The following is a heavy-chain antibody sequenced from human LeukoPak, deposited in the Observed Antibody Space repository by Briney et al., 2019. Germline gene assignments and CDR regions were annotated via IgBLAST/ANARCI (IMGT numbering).Heavy chain of an antibody. CDR1: GFTFSNYY. D-gene: IGHD1-26*01. CDR3: ARDPKQGGTYWNYFDY. J-gene: IGHJ4*02. Sequence: GGSLRLSCAASGFTFSNYYMHWVRQAPGKGPVWVTHINSDGSITRYADSVKGRFTISRDNAKNTLYLEMNSLSAEDTAVYYCARDPKQGGTYWNYFDYWGQGTLVTVSP. CDR2: INSDGSIT. V-gene: IGHV3-74*01.